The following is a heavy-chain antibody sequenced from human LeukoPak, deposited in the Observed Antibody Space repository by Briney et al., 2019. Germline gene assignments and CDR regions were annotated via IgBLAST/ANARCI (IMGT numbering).Heavy chain of an antibody. D-gene: IGHD2-2*01. V-gene: IGHV1-2*02. CDR2: INPNSGGT. CDR3: ARDFGSSALGVY. CDR1: GYTFTGYY. Sequence: VASVKVSCKGSGYTFTGYYMHWVRQAPGQGLEWMGWINPNSGGTNYAQKFQGRVTMTRDTSISTAYMELSRLRSDDTAVYYCARDFGSSALGVYWGQGTLVTVSS. J-gene: IGHJ4*02.